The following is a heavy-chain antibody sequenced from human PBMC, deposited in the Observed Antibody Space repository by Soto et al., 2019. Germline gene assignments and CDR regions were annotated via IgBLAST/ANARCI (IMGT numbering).Heavy chain of an antibody. D-gene: IGHD1-26*01. CDR2: ISSVGTTT. J-gene: IGHJ6*02. V-gene: IGHV3-11*04. CDR1: GSPVTNYY. Sequence: GGSLKLSCEAPGSPVTNYYLAWIRRPPGKGLEWVSYISSVGTTTYYADSVKGRFSISMDNAKNSLYLQMNSLRAEDTAVYYCAREREVYYYYYAMDVWGQGTTVTVSS. CDR3: AREREVYYYYYAMDV.